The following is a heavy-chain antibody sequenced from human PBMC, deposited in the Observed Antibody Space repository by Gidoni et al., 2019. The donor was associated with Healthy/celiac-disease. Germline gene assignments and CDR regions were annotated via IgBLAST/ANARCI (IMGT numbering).Heavy chain of an antibody. CDR1: GFTFSGSA. CDR2: IRSKANSYAT. Sequence: EVQLVESGGGLVQPGGSLNLSCAASGFTFSGSAMHWVRQASGKGLEGVGRIRSKANSYATAYAASVKGRFTISRDDSKNTAYLQMNSLKTEDTAVYYCRRWDTIDYWGQGTLVTVSS. J-gene: IGHJ4*02. D-gene: IGHD1-26*01. CDR3: RRWDTIDY. V-gene: IGHV3-73*02.